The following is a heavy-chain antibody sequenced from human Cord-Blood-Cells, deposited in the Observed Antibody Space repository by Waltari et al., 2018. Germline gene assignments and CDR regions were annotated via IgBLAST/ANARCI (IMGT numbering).Heavy chain of an antibody. V-gene: IGHV3-74*01. D-gene: IGHD4-17*01. Sequence: EVQLVESGGGLVQPGGSLRLSCAASGFTFSSYWMHWVRQAPGKGLVWVSRINRDGSRTSYADSVKGRFTIHRDNAKNTLYLQMNSLRAEDKAVYYCARSIRLPTVTTYYYYYGMDVWGQGTTVTVSS. CDR1: GFTFSSYW. CDR2: INRDGSRT. CDR3: ARSIRLPTVTTYYYYYGMDV. J-gene: IGHJ6*02.